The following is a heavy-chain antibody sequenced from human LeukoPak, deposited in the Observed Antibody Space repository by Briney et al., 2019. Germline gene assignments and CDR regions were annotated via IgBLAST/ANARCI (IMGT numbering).Heavy chain of an antibody. V-gene: IGHV3-21*01. CDR1: GFTFSSYS. J-gene: IGHJ4*02. CDR3: ARGATMIVVGY. Sequence: GGSLRLSCAASGFTFSSYSMNWVRQAPGKGLEWVSSISSSSSYIYYADSVKGRFTTSRDNAKNSLYLQMNSLRAEDTAVYYCARGATMIVVGYWGQGTLVTVSS. CDR2: ISSSSSYI. D-gene: IGHD3-22*01.